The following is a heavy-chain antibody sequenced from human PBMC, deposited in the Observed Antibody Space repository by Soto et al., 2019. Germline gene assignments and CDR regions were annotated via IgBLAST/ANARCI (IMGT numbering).Heavy chain of an antibody. D-gene: IGHD3-22*01. J-gene: IGHJ4*02. CDR2: ISYDGSNK. CDR1: GFTFSSYG. V-gene: IGHV3-30*18. CDR3: AKVGYYYDSSGYYLFDY. Sequence: QVQLVESGGGVVRPGRSLRLSCAASGFTFSSYGMHWVRQAPGKGLEWVAVISYDGSNKYYADSVKGRFTISRDNSKNTLYLQMNSLRAEDTAVYYCAKVGYYYDSSGYYLFDYWGQGTLVTVSS.